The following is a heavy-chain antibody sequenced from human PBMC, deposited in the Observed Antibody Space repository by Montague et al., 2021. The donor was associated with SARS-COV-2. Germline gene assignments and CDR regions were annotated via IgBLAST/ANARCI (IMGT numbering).Heavy chain of an antibody. CDR3: ARGYHMRVLEWSSRQYTIDY. CDR2: INHSSST. Sequence: SETLSLTCAVYGGSFSGCYWCWICLPPPTGLKWIWEINHSSSTNSNQSLHIRGPITVDTSTNQFFLKLSSVTAADTAVYYCARGYHMRVLEWSSRQYTIDYWGQGTLVTVPS. CDR1: GGSFSGCY. D-gene: IGHD3-3*01. J-gene: IGHJ4*01. V-gene: IGHV4-34*01.